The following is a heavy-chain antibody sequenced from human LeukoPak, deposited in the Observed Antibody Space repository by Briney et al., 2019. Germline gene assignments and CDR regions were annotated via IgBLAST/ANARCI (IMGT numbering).Heavy chain of an antibody. CDR2: TNHSGST. J-gene: IGHJ4*02. CDR1: GGSFSGYY. V-gene: IGHV4-34*01. D-gene: IGHD3-22*01. Sequence: PSATLSLTCAVYGGSFSGYYWSWIRQPPGKGLEWIGETNHSGSTNYNPSLKSRVAISVDTSKNQFSLKLSSVTAADTAVYYCASPPMDYYDSSGYSLSDFWGQGTLVTISS. CDR3: ASPPMDYYDSSGYSLSDF.